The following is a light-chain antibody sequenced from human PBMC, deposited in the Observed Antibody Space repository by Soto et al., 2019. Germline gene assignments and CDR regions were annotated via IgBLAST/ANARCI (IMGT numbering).Light chain of an antibody. CDR3: QQYDNVPLT. V-gene: IGKV1-33*01. CDR2: DAA. Sequence: DIQLTQSPSSLSASVGDRVTITCQASQDISNYLNWYQQKPGKAPKLLIYDAANLETGDPSRFSGRGSGREFTFEIGSVQHEDIATWYCQQYDNVPLTFGGGAEVEIK. CDR1: QDISNY. J-gene: IGKJ4*01.